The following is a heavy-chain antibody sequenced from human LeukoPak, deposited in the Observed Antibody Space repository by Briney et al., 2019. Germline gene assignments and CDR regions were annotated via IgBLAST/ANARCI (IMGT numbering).Heavy chain of an antibody. V-gene: IGHV3-21*01. CDR2: ISISRSYI. J-gene: IGHJ4*02. Sequence: GGSLRLSCAASGFTFSSYSMNWVRQAPGKGLEWVSAISISRSYIYYADSVKGRFTISRDNATNSLYLQMNSLRAEDTAVYYCARDSRSRDGYNSTPYFDYWGQGTLVTVSS. D-gene: IGHD5-24*01. CDR1: GFTFSSYS. CDR3: ARDSRSRDGYNSTPYFDY.